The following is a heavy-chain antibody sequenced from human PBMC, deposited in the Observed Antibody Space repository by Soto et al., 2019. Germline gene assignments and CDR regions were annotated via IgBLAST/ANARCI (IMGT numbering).Heavy chain of an antibody. Sequence: LRLSCAASGFSFTTYVMHWVRQAPGKGLEWVAVISHDGSYKYYGDAVKGRFTISRDTSKNAVYLEMNSLRPEDTAVYYCAKGLLAIVGTTLPRDAFNIWGQGTMVPVSS. CDR2: ISHDGSYK. CDR1: GFSFTTYV. V-gene: IGHV3-30*18. J-gene: IGHJ3*02. D-gene: IGHD1-26*01. CDR3: AKGLLAIVGTTLPRDAFNI.